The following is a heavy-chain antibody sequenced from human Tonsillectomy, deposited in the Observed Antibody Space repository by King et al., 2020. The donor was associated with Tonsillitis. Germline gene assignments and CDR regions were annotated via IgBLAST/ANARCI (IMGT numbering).Heavy chain of an antibody. J-gene: IGHJ4*02. CDR3: AKVGHSWYGVDY. V-gene: IGHV3-30*02. CDR2: IRYDGSHQ. CDR1: GFTFSTYG. D-gene: IGHD3-10*01. Sequence: VQLVESGGGVVQSGGSLRLSCAASGFTFSTYGMHWVRQAPGKGLEWVAFIRYDGSHQDYGDSVRGRFIISRDNSKNTVDLQMNSLGAEDTAVYYCAKVGHSWYGVDYWGQGTLVTVSS.